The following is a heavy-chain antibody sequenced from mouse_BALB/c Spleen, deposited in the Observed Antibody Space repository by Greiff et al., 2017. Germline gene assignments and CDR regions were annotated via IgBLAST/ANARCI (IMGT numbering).Heavy chain of an antibody. J-gene: IGHJ1*01. D-gene: IGHD2-2*01. Sequence: VNVVESGPGLVAPSQSLSITCTVSGFSLTGYGVNWVRQPPGKGLEWLGMIWGDGSTDYNSALKSRLSISKDNSKSQVFLKMNSLQTDDTARYYCARTFYYVYDGDWYFDVWGAGTTVTVSS. V-gene: IGHV2-6-7*01. CDR2: IWGDGST. CDR1: GFSLTGYG. CDR3: ARTFYYVYDGDWYFDV.